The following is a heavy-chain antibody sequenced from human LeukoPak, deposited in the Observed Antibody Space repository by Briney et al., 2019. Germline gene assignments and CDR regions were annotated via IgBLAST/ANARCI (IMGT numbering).Heavy chain of an antibody. V-gene: IGHV4-39*01. CDR3: AVYCSSTSCYARRAFDI. CDR1: GGSISSSGYY. J-gene: IGHJ3*02. D-gene: IGHD2-2*01. CDR2: IYYSGST. Sequence: KTSETLSLTCTVSGGSISSSGYYWGWIRQPPGKGLEWIGSIYYSGSTYYNPSLKSRVTISEDTSKNQFSLKLSSVTAADTAVYYCAVYCSSTSCYARRAFDIWGQGTTVTVSS.